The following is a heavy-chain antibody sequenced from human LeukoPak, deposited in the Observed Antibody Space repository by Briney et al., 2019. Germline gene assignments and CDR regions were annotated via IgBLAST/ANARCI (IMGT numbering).Heavy chain of an antibody. J-gene: IGHJ4*02. CDR1: GYSISSGYY. V-gene: IGHV4-38-2*02. D-gene: IGHD3-22*01. Sequence: SETLSLTCTVSGYSISSGYYWGWIRQPPGKGLEWIGSIYHSGSTYYNPSLKSRDTISVDTSKNQFSLKLSSVTAADTAVYYCARDNTYYYDSSGYYRQRGFNYWGQGTLVTVSS. CDR2: IYHSGST. CDR3: ARDNTYYYDSSGYYRQRGFNY.